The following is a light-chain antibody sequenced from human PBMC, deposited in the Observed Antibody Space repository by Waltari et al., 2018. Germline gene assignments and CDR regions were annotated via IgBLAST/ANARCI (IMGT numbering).Light chain of an antibody. Sequence: QSVLTQPPSVSAAPGQRVTIPCSGGSSKIGKNYLTSYRQFPGSAPKLLIYEDTGRPAGVPGRFSGSKSGTSATLDITGLQPGDEAEYYCGTWDSSLSGAVFGGGTLLTVL. CDR2: EDT. CDR3: GTWDSSLSGAV. V-gene: IGLV1-51*02. CDR1: SSKIGKNY. J-gene: IGLJ7*01.